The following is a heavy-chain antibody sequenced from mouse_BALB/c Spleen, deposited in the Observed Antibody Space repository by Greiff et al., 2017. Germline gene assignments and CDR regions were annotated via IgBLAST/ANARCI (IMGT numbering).Heavy chain of an antibody. J-gene: IGHJ2*01. CDR2: IYYSGTI. V-gene: IGHV3-5*02. CDR3: ARDHELGLDD. Sequence: EVKLQESGPGLVKPSQTVSLTCTVTGISITTGNYRWSWIRQFPGNKLEWIGYIYYSGTITYNPSHTSRTTITRDTSKHQFFLEMNSLTAEDTATYYCARDHELGLDDGGQGTTLTVSS. D-gene: IGHD4-1*01. CDR1: GISITTGNYR.